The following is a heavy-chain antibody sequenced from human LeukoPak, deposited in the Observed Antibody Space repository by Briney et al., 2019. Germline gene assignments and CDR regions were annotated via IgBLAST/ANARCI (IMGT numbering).Heavy chain of an antibody. CDR1: GFRFSSYA. Sequence: GGSLRLSCAASGFRFSSYAMSWVRQAPGKGLEWGSAISGSGVSTYYADSVKGRFTVSRDNSKNTLYLQMNSLKTEDTAVYYCTTDPYCSSTSCGFDYWGQGTLVTVSS. D-gene: IGHD2-2*01. CDR3: TTDPYCSSTSCGFDY. V-gene: IGHV3-23*01. CDR2: ISGSGVST. J-gene: IGHJ4*02.